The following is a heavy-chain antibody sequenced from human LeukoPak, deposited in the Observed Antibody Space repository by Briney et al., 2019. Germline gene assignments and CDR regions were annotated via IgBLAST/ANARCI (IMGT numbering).Heavy chain of an antibody. CDR1: GASVSSIGYS. Sequence: PSETLSPTCGVSGASVSSIGYSWSWIRQPPGRGLEWIGYIYQSGSTSYNPSLQSRVTISIDRSKNQFSLKLSSVTAADTAVYYCARNSYFDNSGEGAFDIWGQGTMVTVSS. V-gene: IGHV4-30-2*01. CDR2: IYQSGST. CDR3: ARNSYFDNSGEGAFDI. D-gene: IGHD3-22*01. J-gene: IGHJ3*02.